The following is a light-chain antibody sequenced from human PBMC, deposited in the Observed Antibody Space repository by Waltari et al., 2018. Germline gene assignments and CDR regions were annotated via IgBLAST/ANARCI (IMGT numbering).Light chain of an antibody. CDR2: DVT. CDR1: SNDVGASNF. V-gene: IGLV2-14*03. CDR3: SSFTDTHTLL. Sequence: QSALTQPASVSGSPGQSITISCTGTSNDVGASNFVSWYQQHPGRAPQLMIYDVTERPSGISYLFSGSKSANTAYLTISGLLPEDEAIYYCSSFTDTHTLLFGGGTTVTVL. J-gene: IGLJ2*01.